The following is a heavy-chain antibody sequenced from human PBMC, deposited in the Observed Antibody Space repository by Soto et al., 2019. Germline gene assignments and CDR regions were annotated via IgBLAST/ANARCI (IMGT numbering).Heavy chain of an antibody. Sequence: PSETLSLTCTVSGGSISSGGYYWSWIRQHPGKGLEWIGYIYYSGSTYYNPSLKSRVTISVDTSKNQFSLKLSSVTAADTAVYYCARAVVAATNFDYWGQGTLVTVSS. CDR1: GGSISSGGYY. CDR2: IYYSGST. J-gene: IGHJ4*02. V-gene: IGHV4-31*03. D-gene: IGHD2-15*01. CDR3: ARAVVAATNFDY.